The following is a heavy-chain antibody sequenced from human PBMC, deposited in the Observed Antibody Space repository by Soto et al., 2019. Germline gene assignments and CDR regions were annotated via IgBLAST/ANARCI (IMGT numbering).Heavy chain of an antibody. Sequence: PGGSLRLSCAASGFTFSNAWMSWVRQAPGKGLEWVGRIKSKTDGGTTDYAAPVKGRFTISRDDSKNTLYLQMNSLKTEDTAVYYCTTDPNYYDFWSGYYYVDYWGQGTLVTVS. CDR1: GFTFSNAW. D-gene: IGHD3-3*01. CDR2: IKSKTDGGTT. V-gene: IGHV3-15*01. CDR3: TTDPNYYDFWSGYYYVDY. J-gene: IGHJ4*02.